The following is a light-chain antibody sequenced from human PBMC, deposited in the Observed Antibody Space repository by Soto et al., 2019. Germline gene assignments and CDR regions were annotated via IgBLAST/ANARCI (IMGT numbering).Light chain of an antibody. J-gene: IGLJ1*01. Sequence: QSVLTQPRSGSGSPGQSVTISCTGTSSDVGGYNFVSWYQQHPGKAPKLMIYDVRKRPSGVPDRFSGSKSGNTASLTISGLQAEDEADYYCCSYAGSYAYVFGSGTKVTVL. CDR3: CSYAGSYAYV. CDR1: SSDVGGYNF. V-gene: IGLV2-11*01. CDR2: DVR.